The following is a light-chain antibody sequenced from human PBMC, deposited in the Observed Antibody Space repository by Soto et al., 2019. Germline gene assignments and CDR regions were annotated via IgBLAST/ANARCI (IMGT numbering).Light chain of an antibody. V-gene: IGLV2-11*01. J-gene: IGLJ2*01. Sequence: QSALTQPRSVSGSPGQSVTISCTGTSSDVGGYNYVSWYQQHPGKAPKLMIYDVSQRPSGVPDRFSGSKSGNTASLTISGIQSEDEADYYCCAYAGTYTVFGGGTKVTVL. CDR2: DVS. CDR3: CAYAGTYTV. CDR1: SSDVGGYNY.